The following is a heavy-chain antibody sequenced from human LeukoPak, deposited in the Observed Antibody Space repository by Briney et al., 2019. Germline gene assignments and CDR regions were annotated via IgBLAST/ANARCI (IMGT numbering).Heavy chain of an antibody. D-gene: IGHD3-10*01. Sequence: TGGSLRLSCAASGFTVSSNYMSWVRQAPGKGLEWVSLIYSGGSTYYADSVKGRFTISRDNSKNTLYLQMNSLRAEDTAVYYCARGPRLNYYDSGSLGPNQYFDYWGQGTLVTVSS. CDR2: IYSGGST. CDR1: GFTVSSNY. V-gene: IGHV3-53*01. J-gene: IGHJ4*02. CDR3: ARGPRLNYYDSGSLGPNQYFDY.